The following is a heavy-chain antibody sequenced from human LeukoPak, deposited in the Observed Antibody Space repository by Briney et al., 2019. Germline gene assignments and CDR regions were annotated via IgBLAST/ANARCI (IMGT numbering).Heavy chain of an antibody. V-gene: IGHV4-34*01. CDR2: INHSGST. D-gene: IGHD3-10*01. J-gene: IGHJ4*02. CDR3: AGRAGEVPFDY. Sequence: SETLSLTCAVYGGSFSGYYWSWIRQPPGKGLEWIGEINHSGSTNYNPPLKSRVTISVDTSKNQFSLKLSSVTAADTAVYYCAGRAGEVPFDYWGQGTLVTVSS. CDR1: GGSFSGYY.